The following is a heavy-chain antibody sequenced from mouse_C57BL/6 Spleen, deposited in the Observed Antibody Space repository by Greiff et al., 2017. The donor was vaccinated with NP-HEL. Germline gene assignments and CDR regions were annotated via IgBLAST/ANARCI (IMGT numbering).Heavy chain of an antibody. D-gene: IGHD2-5*01. J-gene: IGHJ2*01. CDR2: IYPGSGST. CDR3: ARSPIDYSNYLDY. V-gene: IGHV1-55*01. Sequence: QVQLQQPGAELVKPGASVKMSCKASGYTFTSYWITWVKQRPGQGLEWIGDIYPGSGSTNYNEKFKSKDTLTVDTSSSTAYMQLSSLTSEESAVYYCARSPIDYSNYLDYWGQGTTLTVSS. CDR1: GYTFTSYW.